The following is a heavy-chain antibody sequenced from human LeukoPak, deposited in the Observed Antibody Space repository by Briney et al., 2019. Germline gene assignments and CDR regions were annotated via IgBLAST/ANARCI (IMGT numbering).Heavy chain of an antibody. CDR1: GGSISSSSYY. Sequence: SETLSLTCTVSGGSISSSSYYWGWIRQPPGKGLEWIGSIYYSGRTYYNPSLKSRVTISVDTSKNQFSLKLSSVTAADTAVYYCARVGYCSSTSCSSPPYYYMDVWGKGTTVTVSS. CDR2: IYYSGRT. CDR3: ARVGYCSSTSCSSPPYYYMDV. V-gene: IGHV4-39*07. J-gene: IGHJ6*03. D-gene: IGHD2-2*01.